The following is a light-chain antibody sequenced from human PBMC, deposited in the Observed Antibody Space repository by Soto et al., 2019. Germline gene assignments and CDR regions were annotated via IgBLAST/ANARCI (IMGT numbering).Light chain of an antibody. CDR1: QSVSSSY. Sequence: EIVLTQSPGTLSLSPGDGATLSCRASQSVSSSYLAWYQQKPGQAPRIXIYGASSRATGIPDRFSGSGSGTAFTLTISSLQPEDFATYYCQQANSFPLTFGGGTKVDIK. V-gene: IGKV3-20*01. J-gene: IGKJ4*01. CDR3: QQANSFPLT. CDR2: GAS.